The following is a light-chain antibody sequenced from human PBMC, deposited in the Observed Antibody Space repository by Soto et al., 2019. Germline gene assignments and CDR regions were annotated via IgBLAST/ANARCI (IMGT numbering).Light chain of an antibody. Sequence: EIVMTQSPATLSVSPGERATLSCRASQSVSNNLAWYQQRPGQAPSLLIYGASTRATGIPARFSGSGSGTEFTLTISYLQSEDFAVYYRQQYSKWPPITFGQGTRLEIK. V-gene: IGKV3-15*01. J-gene: IGKJ5*01. CDR1: QSVSNN. CDR2: GAS. CDR3: QQYSKWPPIT.